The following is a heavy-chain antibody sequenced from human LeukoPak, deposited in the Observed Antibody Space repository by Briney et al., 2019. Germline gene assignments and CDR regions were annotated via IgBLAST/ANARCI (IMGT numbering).Heavy chain of an antibody. D-gene: IGHD3-22*01. Sequence: GGSLRLSCAASGFTFSRNAMSWVRQPPGKGLEWVSVIYKDGRTFYTDSVKGRFTISRDNSKNTVYLQMSSLRVEDTAVYYCAKSLTYYHENSDSIWGQGTLVTVSS. CDR3: AKSLTYYHENSDSI. CDR1: GFTFSRNA. J-gene: IGHJ4*02. CDR2: IYKDGRT. V-gene: IGHV3-53*01.